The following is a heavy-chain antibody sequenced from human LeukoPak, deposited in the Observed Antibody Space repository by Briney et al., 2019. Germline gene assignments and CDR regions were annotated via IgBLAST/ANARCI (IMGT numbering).Heavy chain of an antibody. J-gene: IGHJ6*03. V-gene: IGHV4-38-2*01. Sequence: SETLSLTCAVSDYSMSSGYYWGWIRQPPGKGLEGVGCIYHSGRTFYNPSLKSRVTISVDTSKNQFSLKLSSVTAADTAVYYCARQGGSSSPYYYSYMDVWGKGTTVTVSS. CDR1: DYSMSSGYY. D-gene: IGHD6-13*01. CDR2: IYHSGRT. CDR3: ARQGGSSSPYYYSYMDV.